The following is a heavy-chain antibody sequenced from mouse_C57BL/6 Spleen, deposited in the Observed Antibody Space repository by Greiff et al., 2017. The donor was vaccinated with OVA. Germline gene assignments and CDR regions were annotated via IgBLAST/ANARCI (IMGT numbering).Heavy chain of an antibody. Sequence: QVQLQQSGAELVRPGASVTLSCKASGYTFTDYEMHWVKQTPVHGLEWIGAIDPETGGTAYNQKFKGKAILTADKSSSTAYMELRSLTSEDSAVYYCTRNYYGSSWGQGALVTVSA. J-gene: IGHJ3*01. CDR3: TRNYYGSS. CDR1: GYTFTDYE. V-gene: IGHV1-15*01. CDR2: IDPETGGT. D-gene: IGHD1-1*01.